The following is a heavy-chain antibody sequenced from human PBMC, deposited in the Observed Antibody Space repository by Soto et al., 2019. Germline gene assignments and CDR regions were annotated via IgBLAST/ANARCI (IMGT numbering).Heavy chain of an antibody. V-gene: IGHV3-30-3*01. CDR3: ARVTPGNNLYYFSGLDV. D-gene: IGHD1-1*01. Sequence: LRLSCVASGFTFDTYGIHWVRQAPGKGLQWVALISYEGSNTYYADSVRGRFTISRDNSKNTLYLQINALRPEDTGVYYCARVTPGNNLYYFSGLDVWGQGTSVTVSS. CDR2: ISYEGSNT. J-gene: IGHJ6*02. CDR1: GFTFDTYG.